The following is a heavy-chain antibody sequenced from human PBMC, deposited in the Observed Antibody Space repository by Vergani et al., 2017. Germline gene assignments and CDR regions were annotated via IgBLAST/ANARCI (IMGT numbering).Heavy chain of an antibody. J-gene: IGHJ6*02. CDR3: ARVLSDLWSGYYTPQYGMDV. CDR1: GGSISSYY. CDR2: IYYSGST. V-gene: IGHV4-59*01. D-gene: IGHD3-3*01. Sequence: QVQLQESGPGLVKPSETLSLTCTVSGGSISSYYWSWIRQPPGKGLEWIGYIYYSGSTNYNPSLKSRVTISVDTSKNQFSLKLSSVTAADTAVYYCARVLSDLWSGYYTPQYGMDVWGQGTTVTVSS.